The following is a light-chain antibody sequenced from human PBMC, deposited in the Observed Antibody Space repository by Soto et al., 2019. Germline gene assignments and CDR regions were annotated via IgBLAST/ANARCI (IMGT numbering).Light chain of an antibody. Sequence: DIQMTQSPSTLSAFVGDRVTITCRASQSIVRLLAWYQQKPGKAPKLLIYDASSLEGGVPSRFSGTGSGTEFTLTISSLQPDDFATYYCQQYYTYPLTFGGGTKVDIK. CDR1: QSIVRL. CDR3: QQYYTYPLT. CDR2: DAS. V-gene: IGKV1-5*01. J-gene: IGKJ4*01.